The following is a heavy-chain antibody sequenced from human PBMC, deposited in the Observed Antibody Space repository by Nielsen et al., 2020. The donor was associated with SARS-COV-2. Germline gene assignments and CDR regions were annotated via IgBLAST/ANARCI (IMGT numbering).Heavy chain of an antibody. D-gene: IGHD3-22*01. Sequence: ASVKVSCKASGYTFTGYYMHWVRQAPGQGLEWMGWINPNSGGTNYAQKFQGRVTMTRDTSISTAYMELSRLRSEDTAVYYCARGRWYYDSSGYYYAGNWFDPWGQGTLVTVSS. CDR1: GYTFTGYY. V-gene: IGHV1-2*02. J-gene: IGHJ5*02. CDR3: ARGRWYYDSSGYYYAGNWFDP. CDR2: INPNSGGT.